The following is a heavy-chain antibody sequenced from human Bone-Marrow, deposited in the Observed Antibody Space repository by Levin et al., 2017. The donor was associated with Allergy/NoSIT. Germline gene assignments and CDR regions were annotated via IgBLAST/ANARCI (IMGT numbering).Heavy chain of an antibody. CDR2: IYPGDSDT. V-gene: IGHV5-51*01. CDR1: GYIFSNYW. Sequence: GESLKISCKGSGYIFSNYWIGWVRQMPGKGLEWMGIIYPGDSDTRHSPSFQGQVSISVDRSVSTAYLQWGSLKASDTAMYYRARQAIATRPCFDGDWAFDVWGQGTMLTVSS. D-gene: IGHD6-6*01. J-gene: IGHJ3*01. CDR3: ARQAIATRPCFDGDWAFDV.